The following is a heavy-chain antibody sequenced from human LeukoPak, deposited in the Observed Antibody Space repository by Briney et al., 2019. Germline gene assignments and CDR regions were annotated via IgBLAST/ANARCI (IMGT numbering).Heavy chain of an antibody. CDR1: GFTFSSFG. Sequence: GGSLRLSCAASGFTFSSFGMHWVRQAPGKGLEWISFIRYDGSNKYYTDSVKGRFTIPRDNSQNTLYLQMNSLRTEDTALYFCAKDRTMAADGTYFDYWGQGTLVTVSS. D-gene: IGHD6-13*01. CDR2: IRYDGSNK. J-gene: IGHJ4*02. CDR3: AKDRTMAADGTYFDY. V-gene: IGHV3-30*02.